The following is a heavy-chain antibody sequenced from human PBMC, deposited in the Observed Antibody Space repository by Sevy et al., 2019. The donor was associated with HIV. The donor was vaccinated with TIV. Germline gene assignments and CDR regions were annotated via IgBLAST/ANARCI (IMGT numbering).Heavy chain of an antibody. J-gene: IGHJ6*02. CDR3: ARDHVKDGDLGDYYYCAMDV. D-gene: IGHD4-17*01. CDR2: ISDSDDSI. V-gene: IGHV3-11*01. CDR1: GFILSDYY. Sequence: GSLRLSCAASGFILSDYYMSWIRQAPGKGLEWLSYISDSDDSIYYADSVKGRFTISWDKTKNSLYLQMNSLRAEDTAVYYCARDHVKDGDLGDYYYCAMDVWGQGTTVTVSS.